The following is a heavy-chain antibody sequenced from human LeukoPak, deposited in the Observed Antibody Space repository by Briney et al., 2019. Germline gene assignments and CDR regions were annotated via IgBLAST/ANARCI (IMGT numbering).Heavy chain of an antibody. V-gene: IGHV1-69*06. J-gene: IGHJ6*04. CDR3: AGAAYSHPTLYYYYYYGMDV. D-gene: IGHD2-21*01. CDR2: IIPIFGTA. CDR1: GGTFSSYA. Sequence: SVKVSCKASGGTFSSYAISWVRQAPGQGLEWMGGIIPIFGTANYAQKFQGRVTITADKSTSTAYMELSSLRSEDTAVYYCAGAAYSHPTLYYYYYYGMDVWSKGTTVTVSS.